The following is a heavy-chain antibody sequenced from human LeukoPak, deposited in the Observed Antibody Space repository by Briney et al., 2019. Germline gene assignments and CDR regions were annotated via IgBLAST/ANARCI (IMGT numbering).Heavy chain of an antibody. CDR3: ARGPTVLSPNFYGMDV. CDR2: INHSGST. D-gene: IGHD4-23*01. V-gene: IGHV4-34*01. J-gene: IGHJ6*02. CDR1: GGSISSYY. Sequence: RSSETLSLTCTVSGGSISSYYWSWIRQPPGKGLEWIGEINHSGSTNYNPSLKSRVTISVDTSKKQFSLKLTSVTAADTAVYYCARGPTVLSPNFYGMDVWGQGTTVTVSS.